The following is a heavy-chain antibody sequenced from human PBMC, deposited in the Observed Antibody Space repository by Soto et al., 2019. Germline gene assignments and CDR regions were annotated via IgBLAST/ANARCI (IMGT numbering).Heavy chain of an antibody. CDR3: ARGLGSGWYGDPVGFSY. CDR1: SVSISSSSW. Sequence: SETLSLTCAVSSVSISSSSWWSWVRQPPGKGLEWIAEIYHSGSTNYNPSLKSRVTISVDTSKNQFSLKLSSVTAADTAVYYCARGLGSGWYGDPVGFSYWGQGTLVTVSS. CDR2: IYHSGST. J-gene: IGHJ4*02. V-gene: IGHV4-4*02. D-gene: IGHD6-19*01.